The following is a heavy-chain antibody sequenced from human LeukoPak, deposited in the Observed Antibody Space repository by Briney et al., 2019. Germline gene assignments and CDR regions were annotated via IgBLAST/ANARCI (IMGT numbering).Heavy chain of an antibody. V-gene: IGHV1-18*04. CDR3: ARAVTYCSSTSCYGGGDAFDI. Sequence: ASVKVSCKASGYTFTGYYMHWVRQAPGQGLEWMGWITTYNGDTDYAQKLQGRVTMTTDTSTGTAYMELRSLRSDDRAVYYCARAVTYCSSTSCYGGGDAFDIWGQGTMVTVSS. D-gene: IGHD2-2*01. CDR1: GYTFTGYY. J-gene: IGHJ3*02. CDR2: ITTYNGDT.